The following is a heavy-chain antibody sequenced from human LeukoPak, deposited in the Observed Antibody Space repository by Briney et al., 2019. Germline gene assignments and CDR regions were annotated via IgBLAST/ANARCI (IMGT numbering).Heavy chain of an antibody. D-gene: IGHD3-22*01. V-gene: IGHV3-74*01. CDR2: TNTAGTIT. Sequence: GGSLRLSCEGSGFAFRRYWMHWVRPVPGKGLVWVARTNTAGTITTYADSVQGRFTKARDNGQEKRFLQLTSLRVEDTAVYFCVREAMFDRSLDQWGQETLVTVSS. CDR1: GFAFRRYW. J-gene: IGHJ4*02. CDR3: VREAMFDRSLDQ.